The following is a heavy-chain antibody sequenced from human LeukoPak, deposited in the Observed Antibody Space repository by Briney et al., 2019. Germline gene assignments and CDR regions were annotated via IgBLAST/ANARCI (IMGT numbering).Heavy chain of an antibody. Sequence: PSETLSLTCTVSGGSISSYYWSWIRQPPGKGLEWIGYIYYSGSTNYNPSLKSRATIFVDTSENKFSLNLTSVTAADTAVYYCARRSIAAAVDYWGRGTLVTVSS. V-gene: IGHV4-59*08. J-gene: IGHJ4*02. CDR3: ARRSIAAAVDY. CDR1: GGSISSYY. CDR2: IYYSGST. D-gene: IGHD6-13*01.